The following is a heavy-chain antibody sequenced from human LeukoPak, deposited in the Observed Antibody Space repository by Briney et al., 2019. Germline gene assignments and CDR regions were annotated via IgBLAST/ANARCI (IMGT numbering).Heavy chain of an antibody. CDR3: ARDAESGTMIVVVTGPDY. V-gene: IGHV3-30-3*01. CDR1: GFTFSSYA. Sequence: GGSLRLSCAASGFTFSSYAMHWVRQAPGKGLEWVAVISYDGSNKYYADSVKGRFTISRDNSKNTLYLQMNSLRAEDTAVYYCARDAESGTMIVVVTGPDYWSQGTLVTVSS. D-gene: IGHD3-22*01. CDR2: ISYDGSNK. J-gene: IGHJ4*02.